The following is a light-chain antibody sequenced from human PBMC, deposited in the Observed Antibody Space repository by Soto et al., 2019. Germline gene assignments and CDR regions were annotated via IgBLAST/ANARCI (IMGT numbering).Light chain of an antibody. CDR1: QSISNW. J-gene: IGKJ1*01. CDR2: AAS. Sequence: IQMTQSPYTLSASVGDRVTITCRASQSISNWLAWYQQKPGKAPKLLIYAASSLQSGVPSRFSGSGSGTDFTLTISSLQPEDFATYYCLQDYNFTWTFGQGTKVDIK. CDR3: LQDYNFTWT. V-gene: IGKV1-6*01.